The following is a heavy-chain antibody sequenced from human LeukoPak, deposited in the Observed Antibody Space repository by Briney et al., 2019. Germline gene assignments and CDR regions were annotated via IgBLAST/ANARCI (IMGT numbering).Heavy chain of an antibody. CDR1: GGTFSSDA. CDR2: IIPIFGTA. V-gene: IGHV1-69*05. CDR3: ARERAGSSGWQNDAFDI. D-gene: IGHD6-19*01. Sequence: ASVKVSCKXSGGTFSSDAISWVRQAPGQGLEWMGGIIPIFGTANYAQKFQGRVTITTDESTSTAYMELSSLRSEDTAVYYCARERAGSSGWQNDAFDIWGQGTMVTVSS. J-gene: IGHJ3*02.